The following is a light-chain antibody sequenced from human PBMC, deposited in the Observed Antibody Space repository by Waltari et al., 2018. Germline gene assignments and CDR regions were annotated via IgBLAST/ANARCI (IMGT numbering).Light chain of an antibody. CDR2: EVH. J-gene: IGLJ1*01. CDR3: SSDAHHNQLV. V-gene: IGLV2-8*01. CDR1: NSDVGAYNY. Sequence: QSVLTQPPSATGSPGPSVTISCTGTNSDVGAYNYVSWYQQHPGKVPNLLIYEVHKRPAGGPDRFSGTKACKTASLTVSGLQADDGADYYRSSDAHHNQLVLGTGTKVTVL.